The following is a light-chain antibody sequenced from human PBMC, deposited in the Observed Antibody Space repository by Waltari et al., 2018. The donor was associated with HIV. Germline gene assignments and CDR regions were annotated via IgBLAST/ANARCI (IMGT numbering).Light chain of an antibody. CDR2: DVS. CDR3: SSYTNSDTRV. J-gene: IGLJ1*01. V-gene: IGLV2-14*03. CDR1: SSAICRFKF. Sequence: QSALTQPSSVSGSPGQSTTISCTGTSSAICRFKFVSWYQQHPGKAPKLMIYDVSNRAPGVSNRFSGSKSGDTASLTISGLQAEDEADYYCSSYTNSDTRVFGTGTKVTVL.